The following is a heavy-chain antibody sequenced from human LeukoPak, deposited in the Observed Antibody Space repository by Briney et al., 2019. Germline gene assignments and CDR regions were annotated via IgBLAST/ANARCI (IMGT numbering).Heavy chain of an antibody. D-gene: IGHD4-17*01. J-gene: IGHJ4*02. CDR2: ISGNGGST. Sequence: PGGSLRLSCAASGFTFSSYAMSWVRQAPGKGLEWVSAISGNGGSTYYADSVKGRFTVSRDNSENTLFLQMNSLRAGDTAVYYCAKSTTVTTPFDYWGQGTLVTVSS. CDR1: GFTFSSYA. CDR3: AKSTTVTTPFDY. V-gene: IGHV3-23*01.